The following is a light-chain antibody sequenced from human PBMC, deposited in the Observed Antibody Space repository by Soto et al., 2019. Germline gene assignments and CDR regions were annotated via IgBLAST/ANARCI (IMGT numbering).Light chain of an antibody. J-gene: IGKJ1*01. Sequence: DIQMTQSPSSLSASVGDRVTITCRASQGISNSLAWYQQEPGKVPKLLIYDASTLQSGVSSRFSGSGSGTDFTLTISSLQPEDVATYYCQKYDSAPEAFGQGTPVEIK. CDR1: QGISNS. V-gene: IGKV1-27*01. CDR3: QKYDSAPEA. CDR2: DAS.